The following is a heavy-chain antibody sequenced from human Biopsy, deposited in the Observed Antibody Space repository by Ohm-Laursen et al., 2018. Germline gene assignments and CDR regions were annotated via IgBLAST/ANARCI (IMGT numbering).Heavy chain of an antibody. CDR3: AKDLHNYGMDV. CDR1: GFTFSSYW. J-gene: IGHJ6*02. Sequence: SLRLSCAASGFTFSSYWMNWVRQVPGKGLVWVATINKDGSTLQYVDSVRGRLTISRDNAKNTLHLQMNSLRADDTAIYYCAKDLHNYGMDVWGQGTTVTVSS. V-gene: IGHV3-74*03. CDR2: INKDGSTL.